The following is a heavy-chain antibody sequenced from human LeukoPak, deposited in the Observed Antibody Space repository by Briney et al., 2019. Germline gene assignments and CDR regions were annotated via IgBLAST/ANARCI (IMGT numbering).Heavy chain of an antibody. Sequence: GASVKVSCKASGYSFTGYYIHWVRQAPGQGLEWMGWINPNSGGTNYAQKFQGRVTMTRDTSISTAYMELSRLRSDDTAVYYCARDSGVYSGSTRASFDYWGQGTLVTVSS. D-gene: IGHD1-26*01. CDR3: ARDSGVYSGSTRASFDY. CDR2: INPNSGGT. J-gene: IGHJ4*02. CDR1: GYSFTGYY. V-gene: IGHV1-2*02.